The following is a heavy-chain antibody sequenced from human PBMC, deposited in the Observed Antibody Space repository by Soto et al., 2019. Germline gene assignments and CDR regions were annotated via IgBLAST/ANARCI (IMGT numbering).Heavy chain of an antibody. D-gene: IGHD2-15*01. CDR1: GGSISSYY. Sequence: SETLSLTCTVSGGSISSYYWSWIRQPPGKGLEWIGYIYYSGSTNYNPSLKSRVTISVDTSKNQFSLKLSSVTAADTAVYYCARKWVVWGFNWFDPWGQGTLVTVSS. J-gene: IGHJ5*02. CDR3: ARKWVVWGFNWFDP. V-gene: IGHV4-59*01. CDR2: IYYSGST.